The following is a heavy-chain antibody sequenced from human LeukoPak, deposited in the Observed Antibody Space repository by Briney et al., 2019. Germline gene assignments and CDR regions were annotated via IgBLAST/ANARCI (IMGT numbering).Heavy chain of an antibody. CDR3: ARGSDTAAGLY. Sequence: SETLSLTCAVYGGSFSGYYWSWIRQPPGKGLEWIGEINHSGSTNYNPSLKSRVSISVDSSKNQFSLKVSSVTDADTAVYYCARGSDTAAGLYWGQGTLVTVSS. D-gene: IGHD6-13*01. V-gene: IGHV4-34*01. CDR2: INHSGST. CDR1: GGSFSGYY. J-gene: IGHJ4*02.